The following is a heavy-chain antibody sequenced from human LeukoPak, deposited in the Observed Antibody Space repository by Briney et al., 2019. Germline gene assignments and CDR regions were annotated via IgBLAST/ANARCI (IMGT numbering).Heavy chain of an antibody. CDR3: ARDDYVWGSYSY. CDR1: GFTVSSNY. D-gene: IGHD3-16*01. J-gene: IGHJ4*02. CDR2: IYSGGTT. Sequence: GGSLRLSCAASGFTVSSNYMSWVRQAPGKGLGGVSIIYSGGTTYYADSVKGRFTISRDNSKNTLYLQMNSLRAEDTAVYYCARDDYVWGSYSYWGQGTLVTVSS. V-gene: IGHV3-66*01.